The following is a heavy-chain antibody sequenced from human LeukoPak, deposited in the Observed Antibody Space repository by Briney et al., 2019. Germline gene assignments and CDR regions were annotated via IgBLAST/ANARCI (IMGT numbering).Heavy chain of an antibody. J-gene: IGHJ5*02. CDR2: ISSSGSTI. Sequence: GGSLRLSCAASGFTFSDYYMSWIRQAPGKGLEWVSYISSSGSTIYYADSVKGRFTISRDNAKNSLYLQMNSLRAEDTAVYYCARGKNSWYASDWFDPWGQGTLVTVSS. V-gene: IGHV3-11*01. CDR3: ARGKNSWYASDWFDP. CDR1: GFTFSDYY. D-gene: IGHD6-13*01.